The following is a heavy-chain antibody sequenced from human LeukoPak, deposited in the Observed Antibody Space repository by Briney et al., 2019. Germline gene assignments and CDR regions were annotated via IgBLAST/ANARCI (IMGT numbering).Heavy chain of an antibody. D-gene: IGHD3-10*02. CDR2: ISGSGGST. CDR1: GFTFSSYA. Sequence: QPGGSLRLSCAASGFTFSSYAMSWVRQAPGKGLEWVSAISGSGGSTYYADSVKGRFTISSDNSKNTLYLQMNGLRAEDTAVYYCAKDRWSGQSYNWFDPWGQGTLVTVSS. V-gene: IGHV3-23*01. CDR3: AKDRWSGQSYNWFDP. J-gene: IGHJ5*02.